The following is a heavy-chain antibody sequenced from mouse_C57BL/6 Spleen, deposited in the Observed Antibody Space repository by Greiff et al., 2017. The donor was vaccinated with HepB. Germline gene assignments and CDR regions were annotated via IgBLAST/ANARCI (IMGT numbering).Heavy chain of an antibody. CDR1: GFTFNTYA. Sequence: EVQLVESGGGLVQPKGSLKLSCAASGFTFNTYAMHWVRQAPGKGLEWVARIRSKSSNYATYYADSVKDRFTISRDDSQSMLYLQMNNLKTEDTAMYYCVREVITTVGWYFDVWGTGTTVTVSS. D-gene: IGHD1-1*01. CDR3: VREVITTVGWYFDV. CDR2: IRSKSSNYAT. J-gene: IGHJ1*03. V-gene: IGHV10-3*01.